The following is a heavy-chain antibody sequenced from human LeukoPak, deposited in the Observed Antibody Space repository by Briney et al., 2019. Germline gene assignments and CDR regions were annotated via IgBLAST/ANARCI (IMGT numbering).Heavy chain of an antibody. J-gene: IGHJ3*02. Sequence: SVKVSCKASGGTFSSYAISWVRQAPGQGLEWMGGIIPIFGTADYAQKFQGRVTITADKSTSTAYMELSSLRSEDTAVYYCARYMTAVVVTAIQREDDAFDIWGQGTMVTVSS. V-gene: IGHV1-69*06. CDR3: ARYMTAVVVTAIQREDDAFDI. D-gene: IGHD2-21*02. CDR2: IIPIFGTA. CDR1: GGTFSSYA.